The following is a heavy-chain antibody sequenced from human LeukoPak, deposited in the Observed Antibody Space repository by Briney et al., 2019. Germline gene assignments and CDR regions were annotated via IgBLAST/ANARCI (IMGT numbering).Heavy chain of an antibody. CDR2: IIPIFGTA. J-gene: IGHJ5*02. CDR1: GGTFSSYA. CDR3: ASEIAAAGTRWFDP. Sequence: SVKVSCKASGGTFSSYAISWVQRAPGQGLEWMGGIIPIFGTANYAQKFQGRVTITADESTSTAYMELSSLRSEDTAVYYCASEIAAAGTRWFDPWGQGTLVTVSS. D-gene: IGHD6-13*01. V-gene: IGHV1-69*13.